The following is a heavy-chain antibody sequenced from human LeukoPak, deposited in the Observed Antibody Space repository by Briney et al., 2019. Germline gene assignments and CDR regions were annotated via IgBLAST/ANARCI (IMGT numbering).Heavy chain of an antibody. V-gene: IGHV1-46*01. Sequence: ASVKVSCKASGYTFTSYYMHWVRQAPGQGLEWMGIINPSGGSTGYPQNFQGRVTMTSDMSTSTVYMELSSLTSEDTAVYYCARGLPRLRYYYYYYMDVWGKGTTVTVSS. J-gene: IGHJ6*03. CDR2: INPSGGST. CDR1: GYTFTSYY. CDR3: ARGLPRLRYYYYYYMDV. D-gene: IGHD3-3*01.